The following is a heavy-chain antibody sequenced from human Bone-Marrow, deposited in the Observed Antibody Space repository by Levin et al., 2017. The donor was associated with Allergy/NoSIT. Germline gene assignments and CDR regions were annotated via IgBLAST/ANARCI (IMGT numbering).Heavy chain of an antibody. CDR1: GFTLSSYA. CDR3: ARSPGLPPDY. V-gene: IGHV3-23*01. Sequence: GESLKISCAASGFTLSSYAMSWVRQAPGKGLEWVSTITGSGGSTYYADSVKGRFTISRDDSKNTLCLQMNSLRAGDTAVYYCARSPGLPPDYWGQGTLVTVSS. D-gene: IGHD2-15*01. J-gene: IGHJ4*02. CDR2: ITGSGGST.